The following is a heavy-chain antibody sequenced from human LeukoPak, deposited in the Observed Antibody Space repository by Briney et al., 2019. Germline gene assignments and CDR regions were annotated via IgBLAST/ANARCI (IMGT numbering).Heavy chain of an antibody. V-gene: IGHV3-21*01. CDR3: ARGGGAYYYMAV. D-gene: IGHD3-16*01. CDR2: LSSSSSYI. Sequence: GGSLRLSCAASGSTFTTHTMNWVRQAPGKGLEWVSSLSSSSSYIYYADSVKGRFTISRDNAKNSLYLQMNSLRAEDTAVYYCARGGGAYYYMAVWGKGTTVTVSS. J-gene: IGHJ6*03. CDR1: GSTFTTHT.